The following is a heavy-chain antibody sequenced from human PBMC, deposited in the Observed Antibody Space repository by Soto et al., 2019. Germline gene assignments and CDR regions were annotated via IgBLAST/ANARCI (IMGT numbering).Heavy chain of an antibody. J-gene: IGHJ4*02. CDR1: GYTFTSYY. V-gene: IGHV1-8*02. CDR2: MNPSSGNT. Sequence: ASVKVSCKASGYTFTSYYMHWVRQAPGQGLEWMGWMNPSSGNTGYAQKFQGRVTMTRNTSLNTAYMELSSLRSEDTAVYYCARVRGLHLGARAFGYWGQGTLVTVSS. CDR3: ARVRGLHLGARAFGY. D-gene: IGHD3-16*01.